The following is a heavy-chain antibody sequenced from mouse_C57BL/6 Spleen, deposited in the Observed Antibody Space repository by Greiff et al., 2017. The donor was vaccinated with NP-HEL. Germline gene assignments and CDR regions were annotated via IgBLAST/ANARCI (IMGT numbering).Heavy chain of an antibody. V-gene: IGHV1-63*01. CDR2: IYPGGGYT. CDR3: ARSDYYGSSPRYFDV. J-gene: IGHJ1*03. Sequence: VQLQQSGAELVRPGTSVKMSCKASGYTFTNYWIGWAKQRPGHGLEWIGDIYPGGGYTNYNEKFKGKATLPADKSSSTAYMQFSSLTSEDSAIYYCARSDYYGSSPRYFDVWGTGTTVTVSS. CDR1: GYTFTNYW. D-gene: IGHD1-1*01.